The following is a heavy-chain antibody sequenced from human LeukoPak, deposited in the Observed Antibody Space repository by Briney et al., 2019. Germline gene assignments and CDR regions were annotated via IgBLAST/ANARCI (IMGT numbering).Heavy chain of an antibody. CDR1: GFTFNGYW. CDR2: IKQDGSEK. D-gene: IGHD1-14*01. Sequence: GGSLRLSCAASGFTFNGYWMSWVRQAPGKGLEWVANIKQDGSEKYYVDSVKGRFTISRDNAKNSLYLQMNSLRAEDTAVYYCAKATGYLLWGQGTLVTVSS. J-gene: IGHJ4*02. V-gene: IGHV3-7*03. CDR3: AKATGYLL.